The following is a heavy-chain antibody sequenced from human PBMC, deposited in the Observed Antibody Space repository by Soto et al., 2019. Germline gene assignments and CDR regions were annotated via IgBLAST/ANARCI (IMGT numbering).Heavy chain of an antibody. CDR1: GGTFSSYT. Sequence: QVQLVQSGAEVKKPGSSVKVSCKASGGTFSSYTISWVRQAPGQGLEWMGRIIPILGIANYAQKFQGRVTITADKSTSTAYMELISLRSDDTAVYYGAREVYYGSVSYYNVMWAFDIWGQGKMVTVSS. J-gene: IGHJ3*02. CDR3: AREVYYGSVSYYNVMWAFDI. V-gene: IGHV1-69*08. CDR2: IIPILGIA. D-gene: IGHD3-10*01.